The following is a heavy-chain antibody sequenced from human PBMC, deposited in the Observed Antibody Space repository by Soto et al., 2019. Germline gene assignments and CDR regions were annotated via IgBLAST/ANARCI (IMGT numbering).Heavy chain of an antibody. CDR2: IIPIFGTA. V-gene: IGHV1-69*13. Sequence: ASVKVSCKASGGTFSSYAISWVRQAPGQGLEWMGGIIPIFGTANYAQKFQGRVTITADESTSTAYMELSSLRSEDTAVYYCARDRGDRRWFYPWGQGTLVTGSS. CDR1: GGTFSSYA. D-gene: IGHD2-21*02. J-gene: IGHJ5*02. CDR3: ARDRGDRRWFYP.